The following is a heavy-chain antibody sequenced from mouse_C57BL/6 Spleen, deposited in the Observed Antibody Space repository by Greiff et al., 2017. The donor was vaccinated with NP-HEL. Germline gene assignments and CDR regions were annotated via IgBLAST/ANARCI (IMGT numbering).Heavy chain of an antibody. CDR2: INPSSGYT. CDR1: GYTFTSYW. CDR3: ARSYYGNYEAMDY. V-gene: IGHV1-7*01. D-gene: IGHD2-10*01. Sequence: VHLVESGAELAKPGASVKLSCKASGYTFTSYWMHWVKQRPGQGLEWIGYINPSSGYTKYNQKFKDKATLTADKSSSTAYMQLSSLTYEDSAVYYCARSYYGNYEAMDYWGQGTSVTVSS. J-gene: IGHJ4*01.